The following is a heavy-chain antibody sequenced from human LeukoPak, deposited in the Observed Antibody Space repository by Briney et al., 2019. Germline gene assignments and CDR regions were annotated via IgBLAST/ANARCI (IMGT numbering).Heavy chain of an antibody. CDR3: ATLWFGELLTHTFAQQFDY. CDR1: GGSIIISNYY. D-gene: IGHD3-10*01. CDR2: IYNSGST. V-gene: IGHV4-39*02. Sequence: PSETLSLTCTVSGGSIIISNYYWGWIRQPPGKGLEWIGSIYNSGSTHYNPSLKSRVTISVDTSKNHFSLKVSSVTAADTAVYYCATLWFGELLTHTFAQQFDYWGQGTLVTVSS. J-gene: IGHJ4*02.